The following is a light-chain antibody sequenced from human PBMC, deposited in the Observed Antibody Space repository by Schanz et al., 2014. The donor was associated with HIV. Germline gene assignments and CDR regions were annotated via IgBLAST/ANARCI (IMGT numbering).Light chain of an antibody. CDR1: QSISEW. J-gene: IGKJ1*01. CDR2: KAS. CDR3: QQYSNWWT. V-gene: IGKV1-5*03. Sequence: DIQMTQSPSTLSASVGARITITCRASQSISEWLAWYQQKPGQAPKLLIYKASNLATGVPSRFSGSGSGTEFTLTVSSLQPDDYATYYCQQYSNWWTFGQGTKVEV.